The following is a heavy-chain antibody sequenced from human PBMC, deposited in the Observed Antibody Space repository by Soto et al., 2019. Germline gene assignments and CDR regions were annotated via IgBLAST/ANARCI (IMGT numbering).Heavy chain of an antibody. D-gene: IGHD3-3*01. V-gene: IGHV4-59*01. CDR1: GGSISSYY. J-gene: IGHJ6*02. CDR3: ARGSYYDFWSGYSHGKNYYYYGMDV. Sequence: TLSLTCTVSGGSISSYYWSWIRQPPGKGLEWIGYIYYSGSTNYNPSLKSRVTISVDTSKNQFSLKLSSVTAADMAVYYCARGSYYDFWSGYSHGKNYYYYGMDVWGQGTTVTVSS. CDR2: IYYSGST.